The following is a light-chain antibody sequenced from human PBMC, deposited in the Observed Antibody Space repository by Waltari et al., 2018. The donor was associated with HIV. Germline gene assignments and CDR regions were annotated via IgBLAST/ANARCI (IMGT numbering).Light chain of an antibody. V-gene: IGKV3-20*01. CDR3: HQYGTSPRT. CDR1: QTVTSNY. J-gene: IGKJ2*01. Sequence: EIVLAQSPRTLSLSPGERATLSSRASQTVTSNYLAWYQVRPGQAPRLLIYGASIRATGVPDKFSGSGSGTDFTLTIGRLEPEDFAVYYCHQYGTSPRTFGQGSKVEIK. CDR2: GAS.